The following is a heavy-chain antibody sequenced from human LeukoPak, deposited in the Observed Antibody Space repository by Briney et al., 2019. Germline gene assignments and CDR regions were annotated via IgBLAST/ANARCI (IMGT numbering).Heavy chain of an antibody. CDR2: IYYRGIT. Sequence: PSETLSLTCTVSGGSISSSSYYWGWIPQPPGKGRDRIGSIYYRGITYYNPSLKSRVTISVDTSKNQFSLKLSSVTAADTAVYYCARVVYDSSTYPKSYFDFWGQGTLVTVSS. CDR1: GGSISSSSYY. J-gene: IGHJ4*02. CDR3: ARVVYDSSTYPKSYFDF. V-gene: IGHV4-39*07. D-gene: IGHD3-22*01.